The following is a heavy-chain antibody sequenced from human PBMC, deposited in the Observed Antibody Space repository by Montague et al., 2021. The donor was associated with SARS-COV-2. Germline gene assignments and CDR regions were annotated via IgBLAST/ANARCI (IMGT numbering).Heavy chain of an antibody. Sequence: SETLSLTCTVSGESITGFYWNWIRQPAGKGLEWIVRIYANGGTNSNPSLKSRVTTSVDTSKNEFSLKLSSVTAADTAVYYCARGVGASPRVVNYWGRGTLVTVSS. D-gene: IGHD1-26*01. V-gene: IGHV4-4*07. CDR2: IYANGGT. CDR3: ARGVGASPRVVNY. CDR1: GESITGFY. J-gene: IGHJ4*02.